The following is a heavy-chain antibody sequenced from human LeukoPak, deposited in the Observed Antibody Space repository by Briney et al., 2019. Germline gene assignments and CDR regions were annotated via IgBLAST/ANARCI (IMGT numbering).Heavy chain of an antibody. CDR3: ARGPRIIRDAFDI. J-gene: IGHJ3*02. CDR1: GGSIGSGGYS. Sequence: SETLSLTCAVSGGSIGSGGYSWSWIRQPPGKGLEWIGYIYHSGSTHYNPSLKSRVTISVDRSKNQFSLKLSSVTAADTAVYYCARGPRIIRDAFDIWGQGTMVTVSS. D-gene: IGHD3-3*01. V-gene: IGHV4-30-2*01. CDR2: IYHSGST.